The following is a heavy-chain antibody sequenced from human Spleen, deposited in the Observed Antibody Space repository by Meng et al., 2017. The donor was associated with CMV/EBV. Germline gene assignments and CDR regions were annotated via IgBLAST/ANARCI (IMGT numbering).Heavy chain of an antibody. CDR1: GGSINSGDYY. J-gene: IGHJ5*02. D-gene: IGHD5-18*01. V-gene: IGHV4-30-4*08. CDR2: IYYSGST. Sequence: GGSINSGDYYWSWIRQSPGTGLEWIGYIYYSGSTFYSPSLKSRVTMSVDTSKNQSSLKLTSVTAADTALYYCARGEDTPMAGVWFDPWGQGTLVTVSS. CDR3: ARGEDTPMAGVWFDP.